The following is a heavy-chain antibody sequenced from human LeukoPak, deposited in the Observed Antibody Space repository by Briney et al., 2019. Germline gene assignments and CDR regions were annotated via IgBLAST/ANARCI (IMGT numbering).Heavy chain of an antibody. D-gene: IGHD7-27*01. CDR2: TYYRSKWYN. Sequence: SQTLSLTCAISGDSVSSNSAAWNWIRQSPSRGLEWLGRTYYRSKWYNDYAVSVKSRITINPDTSKNQFSLQLNSVTPEDTAVYYCAGGGPTGDDVVFDAFDIWGQGTMVTVSS. V-gene: IGHV6-1*01. CDR1: GDSVSSNSAA. CDR3: AGGGPTGDDVVFDAFDI. J-gene: IGHJ3*02.